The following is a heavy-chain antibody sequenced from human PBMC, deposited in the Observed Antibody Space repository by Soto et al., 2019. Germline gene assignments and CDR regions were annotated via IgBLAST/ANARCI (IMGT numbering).Heavy chain of an antibody. V-gene: IGHV5-51*01. CDR1: GYSFTSYW. J-gene: IGHJ6*02. Sequence: GESLKISCKVSGYSFTSYWIGWVRQMPGKGLEWMGIIYPGDSDTRYSPSFQGQVTISADKSISTAYLQWSSLKASDTAMYYCARLVKDYDFWSGPRGAFYYYYGMDVWGQGTTVTVSS. CDR2: IYPGDSDT. D-gene: IGHD3-3*01. CDR3: ARLVKDYDFWSGPRGAFYYYYGMDV.